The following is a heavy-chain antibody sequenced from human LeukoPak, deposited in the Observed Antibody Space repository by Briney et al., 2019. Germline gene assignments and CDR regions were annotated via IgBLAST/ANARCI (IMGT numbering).Heavy chain of an antibody. CDR1: GFTFSSYS. CDR3: ARTYYDILTGYNPYFDY. J-gene: IGHJ4*02. V-gene: IGHV3-21*01. CDR2: ISSSSSYI. D-gene: IGHD3-9*01. Sequence: GGTLRLSCAASGFTFSSYSMNWVRQAPGKGLEWVSSISSSSSYIYYADSVKGRFTISRDNAKNSLYLQMNSLRAEDTAVYYCARTYYDILTGYNPYFDYWGQGILVTVSS.